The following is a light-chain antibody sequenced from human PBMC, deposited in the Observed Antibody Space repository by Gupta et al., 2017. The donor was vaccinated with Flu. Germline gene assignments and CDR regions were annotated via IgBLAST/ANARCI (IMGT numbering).Light chain of an antibody. CDR2: GVS. CDR3: QHYGSSPRYT. J-gene: IGKJ2*01. Sequence: MVLTQSPGTLSLSPGERATLSSRASQSVSSTYLAWYQQKPGQAPRLLIYGVSNRATGIPDRLSGSGSGTDFTLTISRLEPEDVAVYYCQHYGSSPRYTFGQGTKLEIK. V-gene: IGKV3-20*01. CDR1: QSVSSTY.